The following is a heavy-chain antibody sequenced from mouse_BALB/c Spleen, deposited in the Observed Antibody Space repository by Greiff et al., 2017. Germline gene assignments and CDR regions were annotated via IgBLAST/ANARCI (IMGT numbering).Heavy chain of an antibody. V-gene: IGHV2-2*02. Sequence: VQRVESGPGLVQPSQSLSITCTVSGFSLTSYGVHWVRQSPGKGLEWLGVIWSGGSTDYNAAFISRLSISKDNSKSQVFFKMNSLQANDTAIYYCVSLTGYAMDYWGQGTSVTVSS. CDR2: IWSGGST. J-gene: IGHJ4*01. CDR1: GFSLTSYG. D-gene: IGHD4-1*01. CDR3: VSLTGYAMDY.